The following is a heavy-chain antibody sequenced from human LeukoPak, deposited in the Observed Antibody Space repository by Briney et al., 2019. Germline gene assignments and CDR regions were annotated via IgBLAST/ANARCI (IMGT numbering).Heavy chain of an antibody. CDR1: GYTFTGYY. V-gene: IGHV1-2*02. Sequence: ASVKVSCKASGYTFTGYYMHWVRQAPGQGLEGMGWINPNSGGTNYAQKFQGRVTMTRDTSISTAYMELSRLRSDDTAVYYCATLVGATTGRWVDPWGQGTLVTVSS. D-gene: IGHD1-26*01. CDR3: ATLVGATTGRWVDP. J-gene: IGHJ5*02. CDR2: INPNSGGT.